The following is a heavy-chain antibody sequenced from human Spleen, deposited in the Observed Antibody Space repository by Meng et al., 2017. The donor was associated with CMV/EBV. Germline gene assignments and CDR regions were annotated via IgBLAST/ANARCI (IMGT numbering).Heavy chain of an antibody. CDR1: GYTFTGYY. J-gene: IGHJ2*01. V-gene: IGHV1-2*02. CDR2: INPDSGGT. Sequence: ASVKVSCKASGYTFTGYYMHWVRQAPGQGLEWMGWINPDSGGTNYAQNFQDRVTMTRDTSISTAYMELSSLRSDDTAVYYCARDLSSPGFDLWGRGTLVTVSS. CDR3: ARDLSSPGFDL. D-gene: IGHD6-6*01.